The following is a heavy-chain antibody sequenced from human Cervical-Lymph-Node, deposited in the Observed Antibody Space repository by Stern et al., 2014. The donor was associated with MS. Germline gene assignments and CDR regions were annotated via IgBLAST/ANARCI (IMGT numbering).Heavy chain of an antibody. Sequence: QVQLQESGPGLVKPSETLSLTCTVSGGSISSYYWRWIRQPPGQGLEWIGYIDYSGSTNYNPSLKSRVTISVDTSKTQFSLKLSSVTAADTAVYYCARVGGQWLSLIDPWGQGTLVTVSS. J-gene: IGHJ5*02. CDR3: ARVGGQWLSLIDP. CDR2: IDYSGST. D-gene: IGHD6-19*01. V-gene: IGHV4-59*01. CDR1: GGSISSYY.